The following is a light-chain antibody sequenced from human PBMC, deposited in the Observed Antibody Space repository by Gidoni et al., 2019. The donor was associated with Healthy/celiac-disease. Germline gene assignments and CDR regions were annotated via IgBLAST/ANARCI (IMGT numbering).Light chain of an antibody. J-gene: IGKJ1*01. CDR3: QQYGSSPT. CDR1: QSVSSSY. V-gene: IGKV3-20*01. Sequence: EIVLTQSPGSLSLSPGERATLSCRASQSVSSSYLAWYQQKPGQAPRLLIYGASSRATGSPERFSGSGSGTDFTLTSSRLEPDDFAVYYCQQYGSSPTFGQGTKVEIK. CDR2: GAS.